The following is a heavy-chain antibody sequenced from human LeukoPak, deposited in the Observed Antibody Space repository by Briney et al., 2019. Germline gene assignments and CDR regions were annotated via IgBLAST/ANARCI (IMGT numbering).Heavy chain of an antibody. J-gene: IGHJ4*02. CDR3: ARWRGYCSGGSCPGFDY. D-gene: IGHD2-15*01. V-gene: IGHV1-18*01. Sequence: ASVKVSCKASGYTFTSYGISWVRQAPGQGLEWMGWISAYNGNTNYAQKLQGRVTMTTDTCTSTAYMELRSLRSDDTAVYYCARWRGYCSGGSCPGFDYWGQGTLVTVSS. CDR2: ISAYNGNT. CDR1: GYTFTSYG.